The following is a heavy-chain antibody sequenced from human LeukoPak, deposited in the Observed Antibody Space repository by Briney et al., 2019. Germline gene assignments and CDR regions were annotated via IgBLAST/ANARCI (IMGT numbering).Heavy chain of an antibody. CDR3: ARSYSSGPFDL. CDR1: GDSISSYY. V-gene: IGHV4-59*01. CDR2: IYYSGST. J-gene: IGHJ4*02. D-gene: IGHD6-19*01. Sequence: SETLSLTCTVSGDSISSYYWNWIRQPAGEGLEWIGYIYYSGSTKYNASLKSRVTISLDTSNNQFSLKLRSMTAADTAVYYCARSYSSGPFDLWGQGTLVIASS.